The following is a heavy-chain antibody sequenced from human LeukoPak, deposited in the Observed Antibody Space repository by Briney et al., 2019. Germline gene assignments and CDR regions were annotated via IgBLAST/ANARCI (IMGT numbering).Heavy chain of an antibody. Sequence: GESLKISCKGSGYSFTSYWIGWVRQMPGKGLEWMGIIYPGDSDTRYSPSFQGQVTISADKSISTAYLQWSSLKASGTAMYYCARRYSSSSSYYYYMDVWGKGTTVTVSS. CDR1: GYSFTSYW. CDR2: IYPGDSDT. J-gene: IGHJ6*03. D-gene: IGHD6-6*01. V-gene: IGHV5-51*01. CDR3: ARRYSSSSSYYYYMDV.